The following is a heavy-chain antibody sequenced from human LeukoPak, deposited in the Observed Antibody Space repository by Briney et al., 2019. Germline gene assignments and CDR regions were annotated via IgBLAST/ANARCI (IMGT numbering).Heavy chain of an antibody. CDR3: ARARGGSPPDYYYYGMDV. D-gene: IGHD2-15*01. CDR2: IYYSGST. J-gene: IGHJ6*02. Sequence: PSETLSLTCTVSGGSISSSSYYWGWIRQPPGKGLGWIGSIYYSGSTYYNPSLKSRVTISVDTSKNQFSLKLSSVTAADTAVYYCARARGGSPPDYYYYGMDVWGQGTTVTVSS. CDR1: GGSISSSSYY. V-gene: IGHV4-39*01.